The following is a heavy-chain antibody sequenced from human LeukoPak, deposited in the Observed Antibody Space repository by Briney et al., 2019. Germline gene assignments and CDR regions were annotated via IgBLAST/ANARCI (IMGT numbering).Heavy chain of an antibody. V-gene: IGHV4-59*08. CDR3: AVLAGTDYYYNMDV. J-gene: IGHJ6*02. CDR2: IDYSGST. CDR1: GVSISSSY. Sequence: SETLSLTCTVSGVSISSSYWSWIRQSPGKGLEWIGYIDYSGSTNYNPSLKSRVTISVDTSKKQLSLKLSFVTAADTAVYYCAVLAGTDYYYNMDVWGQGTTDTVSS. D-gene: IGHD6-19*01.